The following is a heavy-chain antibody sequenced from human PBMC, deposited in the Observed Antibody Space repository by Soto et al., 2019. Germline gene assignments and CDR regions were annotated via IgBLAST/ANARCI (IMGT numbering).Heavy chain of an antibody. CDR3: ARGDIVVVIAAFDY. D-gene: IGHD2-15*01. Sequence: ASVKVSCKASGYTFTSYYMNWVRQAPGQGLEWMGMINAYNGNTNYAQKLQGRVTMTTDTSTSTAYMELRSLRSDDTAVYYCARGDIVVVIAAFDYWGQGTLVTVSS. J-gene: IGHJ4*02. CDR2: INAYNGNT. CDR1: GYTFTSYY. V-gene: IGHV1-18*04.